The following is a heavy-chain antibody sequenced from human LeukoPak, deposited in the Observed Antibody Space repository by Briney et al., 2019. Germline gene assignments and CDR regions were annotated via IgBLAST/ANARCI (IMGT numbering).Heavy chain of an antibody. CDR3: AKEGGLGYCSSTSCGAFDI. CDR2: ITRSSTTI. Sequence: GGSLRLSCAASGFNFSIYSMNWVRQAPGKGLEWVSYITRSSTTIYYADSVKGRFTISRDNAKNSLYLQMNSLRAEDTAVYYCAKEGGLGYCSSTSCGAFDIWGQGTMVTVSS. CDR1: GFNFSIYS. J-gene: IGHJ3*02. D-gene: IGHD2-2*01. V-gene: IGHV3-48*01.